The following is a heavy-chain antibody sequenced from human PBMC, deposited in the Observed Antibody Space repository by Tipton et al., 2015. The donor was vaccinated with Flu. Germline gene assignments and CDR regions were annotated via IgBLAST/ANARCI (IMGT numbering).Heavy chain of an antibody. D-gene: IGHD1-26*01. CDR2: ISGSGGST. J-gene: IGHJ2*01. CDR1: GFTFSSYA. CDR3: AKDGSGSSRSYWYFDL. V-gene: IGHV3-23*01. Sequence: SLRLSCAASGFTFSSYAMSWVRQAPGKGLEWVSAISGSGGSTYYADSVKGRFTISRDNSKNTLYLQMNSLRAEDTAVYYCAKDGSGSSRSYWYFDLWGRGTLVTVSP.